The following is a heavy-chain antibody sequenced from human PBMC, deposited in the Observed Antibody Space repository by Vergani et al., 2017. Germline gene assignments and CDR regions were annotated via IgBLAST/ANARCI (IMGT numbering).Heavy chain of an antibody. CDR1: GGTFSSYA. CDR3: AREPRAIFGVVREDNWFDP. J-gene: IGHJ5*02. CDR2: IIPIFGTA. Sequence: QVQLVQSGAEVKKPGSSVKVSCKASGGTFSSYAISWVRQAPGQGLEWMGGIIPIFGTANYAQKFQGRVTITADETTSTAYMELSSLRSEDMAVYYCAREPRAIFGVVREDNWFDPWGQGTLVTVSS. V-gene: IGHV1-69*01. D-gene: IGHD3-3*01.